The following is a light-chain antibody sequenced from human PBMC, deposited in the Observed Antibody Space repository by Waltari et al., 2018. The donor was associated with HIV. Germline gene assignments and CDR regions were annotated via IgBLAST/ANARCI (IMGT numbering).Light chain of an antibody. V-gene: IGLV8-61*01. CDR1: PGPVPTRPY. CDR2: STN. CDR3: VLYMGSGIWV. J-gene: IGLJ2*01. Sequence: QTVGTPEPSLRVSPGGTVTPPCGLNPGPVPTRPYACWYQQTPGQAPRTLIYSTNTRSSGVPDRFSGSILGNKAALTITGAQADDESDYYCVLYMGSGIWVFGGGTKLTVL.